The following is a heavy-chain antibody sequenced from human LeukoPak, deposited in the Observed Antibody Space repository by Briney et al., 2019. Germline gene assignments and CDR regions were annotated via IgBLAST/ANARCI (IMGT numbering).Heavy chain of an antibody. D-gene: IGHD2-15*01. V-gene: IGHV3-74*01. CDR3: ARDREDIVVVVAATPLV. CDR2: INSDGSST. Sequence: GGSLRLSCAASGFTLSSYRMHWVGQAPGKWVVWVSRINSDGSSTSYADSVKGRFTISRDNAKNTLYLQMNSLRAEDTAVYYCARDREDIVVVVAATPLVWGQGTLVTVSS. J-gene: IGHJ4*02. CDR1: GFTLSSYR.